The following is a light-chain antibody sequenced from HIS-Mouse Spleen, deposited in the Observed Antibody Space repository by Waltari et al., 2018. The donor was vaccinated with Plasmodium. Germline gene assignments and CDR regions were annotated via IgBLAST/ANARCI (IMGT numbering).Light chain of an antibody. CDR2: EDS. Sequence: SYELTQPPSVSVSPGQTARITCYGDALPKKYAYWYQQKSGQAPVQVIYEDSKRPSGIPERFSGSSLGTMATLTISGAQVEDEADYYCYSTDSSGKHRVFGGGTKLTVL. J-gene: IGLJ3*02. CDR3: YSTDSSGKHRV. V-gene: IGLV3-10*01. CDR1: ALPKKY.